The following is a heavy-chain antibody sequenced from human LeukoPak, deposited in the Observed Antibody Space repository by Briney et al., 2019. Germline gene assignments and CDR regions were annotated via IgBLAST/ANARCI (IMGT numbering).Heavy chain of an antibody. CDR3: ARWLGSSSGFDY. D-gene: IGHD6-13*01. V-gene: IGHV4-34*01. CDR2: INHSGST. J-gene: IGHJ4*02. Sequence: SETLSLTCAVYGGSFSGYYWSWLRQPPGKGLEWIGEINHSGSTNYNPSLKSRVTLSVDTSKNQFSLKLSSVTAADTAVYYCARWLGSSSGFDYWGQGTLVTVSS. CDR1: GGSFSGYY.